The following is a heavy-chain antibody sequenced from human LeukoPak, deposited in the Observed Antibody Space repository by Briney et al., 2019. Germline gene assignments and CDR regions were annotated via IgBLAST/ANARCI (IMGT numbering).Heavy chain of an antibody. D-gene: IGHD7-27*01. V-gene: IGHV3-23*01. CDR3: ARETGDFDS. CDR1: GFTFSSFA. J-gene: IGHJ4*02. CDR2: ISGRGDST. Sequence: GGSLRLFCAASGFTFSSFAMSWVRQAPGKGLQWVSVISGRGDSTYYADSVKGRFTISRDNSKSTVYLQMNSLRAEDTAVYYCARETGDFDSWGQGTLVNVSS.